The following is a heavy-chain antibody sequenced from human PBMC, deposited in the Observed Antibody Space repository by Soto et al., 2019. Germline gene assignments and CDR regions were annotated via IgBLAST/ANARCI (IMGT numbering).Heavy chain of an antibody. D-gene: IGHD2-15*01. CDR2: IYYSGST. V-gene: IGHV4-39*01. J-gene: IGHJ6*03. CDR3: RVVVAATQYYYMDV. Sequence: QLQLQESGPGLVKPSETLSLTCTVSGGSISSSSYYWGWIRQPPGKGLEWIGSIYYSGSTYYNPSLKSRVTISVDTSKNQFSLKLSSVTAADTAVYYPRVVVAATQYYYMDVWGKGTTVTVSS. CDR1: GGSISSSSYY.